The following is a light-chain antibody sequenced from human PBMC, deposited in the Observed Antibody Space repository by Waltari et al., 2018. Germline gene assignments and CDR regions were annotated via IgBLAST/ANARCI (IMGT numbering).Light chain of an antibody. V-gene: IGKV1-39*01. CDR1: QSIGSD. J-gene: IGKJ1*01. CDR2: AAS. CDR3: QQSFSSWT. Sequence: DIQMTQSPSALSASLGVRVTVTCRASQSIGSDLNWYQQKPGKAPKVLIYAASSLQGGVPSRFSGSGSGTDFTLTISSLQPEDSATYFCQQSFSSWTFGQGTKVEIK.